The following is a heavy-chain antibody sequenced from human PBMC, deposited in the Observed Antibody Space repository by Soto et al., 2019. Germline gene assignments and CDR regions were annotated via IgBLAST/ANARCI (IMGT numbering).Heavy chain of an antibody. Sequence: PGGSLRLSCAVSGFSFTTYAMHWVRQAPGKGLEWVAVISYDGSNKYYADSVKGRFTISRDNSKNTLYLQMNSLRAEDTAVYYCAKGRGHLRYCSGGSCYVIDYWGQGTLVTVSS. CDR3: AKGRGHLRYCSGGSCYVIDY. CDR2: ISYDGSNK. V-gene: IGHV3-30*18. D-gene: IGHD2-15*01. CDR1: GFSFTTYA. J-gene: IGHJ4*02.